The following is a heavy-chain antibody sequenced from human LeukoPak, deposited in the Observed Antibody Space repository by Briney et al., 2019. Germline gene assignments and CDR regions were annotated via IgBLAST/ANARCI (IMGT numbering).Heavy chain of an antibody. CDR3: ARVSDSSGWSLFDY. CDR2: INPNSGGT. V-gene: IGHV1-2*02. J-gene: IGHJ4*02. CDR1: GYTFTGYY. D-gene: IGHD6-19*01. Sequence: GASVKVSCKASGYTFTGYYMHWVRQAPGQGLEWMGWINPNSGGTNYAQKFQGRVTMTRDTSISTAYMELSRLRSDDTAVYYCARVSDSSGWSLFDYWGQGTLVTVSS.